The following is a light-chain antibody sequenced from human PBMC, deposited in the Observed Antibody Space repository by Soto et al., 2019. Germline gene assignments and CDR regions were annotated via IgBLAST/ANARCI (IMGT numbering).Light chain of an antibody. CDR1: QRVLAH. V-gene: IGKV3-15*01. CDR3: QQYNNWRPWT. CDR2: GAS. Sequence: EIWMTQYPATLSVSPGERATLSCWARQRVLAHLAWYQHNTGRAPRLLIYGASTRATGIPARFSGSGSGTEFTPTISSLKSEDFAVVYCQQYNNWRPWTFGQGTKVDIK. J-gene: IGKJ1*01.